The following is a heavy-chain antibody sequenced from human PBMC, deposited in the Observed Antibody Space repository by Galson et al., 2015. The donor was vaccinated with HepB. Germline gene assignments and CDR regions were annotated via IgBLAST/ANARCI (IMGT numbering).Heavy chain of an antibody. J-gene: IGHJ4*02. Sequence: SLRLSCAASGFTFSSYGMHWVRQAPGKGLEWVAVIWYDGSNKYYADSVKGRFTISRDNSKNTLYLQMNSLRAEDTAVYYCARARKQLANYYFDYWGQGTLVTVSS. CDR2: IWYDGSNK. CDR1: GFTFSSYG. D-gene: IGHD5-18*01. CDR3: ARARKQLANYYFDY. V-gene: IGHV3-33*01.